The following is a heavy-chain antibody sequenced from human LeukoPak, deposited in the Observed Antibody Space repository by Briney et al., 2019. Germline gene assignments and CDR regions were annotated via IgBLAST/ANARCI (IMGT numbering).Heavy chain of an antibody. V-gene: IGHV3-33*01. J-gene: IGHJ4*02. D-gene: IGHD5-24*01. CDR3: ARGLVGMATIAYFDY. CDR2: IWYDGSNE. CDR1: GFTFSSYG. Sequence: PGRSLRLSCAASGFTFSSYGMHWVRQAPGKGLEWVAVIWYDGSNEYHADSVKGRFTISRDNSKNTLYLQMNSLRAEDTAVYYCARGLVGMATIAYFDYWGQGTLVTVSS.